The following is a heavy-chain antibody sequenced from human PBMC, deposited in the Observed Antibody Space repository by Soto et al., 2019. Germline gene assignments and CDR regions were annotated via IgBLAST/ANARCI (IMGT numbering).Heavy chain of an antibody. Sequence: EVQLVESGGTLVQPGGSLRLSCAASGFTFNTYWMHWVRQAPGEGLVWVSRINSDGTKTTYADSVKGRFTISRDNAKNTVYLQMNSLRAEDSAVYYCATVATNSYNWVDPWGQGTLVTVSS. V-gene: IGHV3-74*01. CDR3: ATVATNSYNWVDP. J-gene: IGHJ5*02. D-gene: IGHD5-12*01. CDR1: GFTFNTYW. CDR2: INSDGTKT.